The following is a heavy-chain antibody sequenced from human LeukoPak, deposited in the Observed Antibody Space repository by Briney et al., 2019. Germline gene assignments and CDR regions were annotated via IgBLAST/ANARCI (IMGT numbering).Heavy chain of an antibody. CDR2: IYYSGST. J-gene: IGHJ4*02. CDR1: GGSISSYY. D-gene: IGHD3-10*01. Sequence: PSETLSLTCTVSGGSISSYYWSWIRQPPGKGLEWIGYIYYSGSTNYNPSLKSRVTISVDTSKNQFSLKLSSVTAADTAVYYCARDSSIDYGSGFVYDYWGQGTLVTVSS. V-gene: IGHV4-59*01. CDR3: ARDSSIDYGSGFVYDY.